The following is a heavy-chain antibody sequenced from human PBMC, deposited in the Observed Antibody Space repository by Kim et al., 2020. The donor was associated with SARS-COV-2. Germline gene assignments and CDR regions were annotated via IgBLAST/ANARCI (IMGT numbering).Heavy chain of an antibody. J-gene: IGHJ4*02. D-gene: IGHD5-18*01. CDR2: MSKDGSRR. CDR1: GFTFSSFG. Sequence: GESLRLSCAASGFTFSSFGMHWVRQAPGKGLEWVTFMSKDGSRRYYADSVKGRFTISRDNSINTMYLQMDSLTTEDTAVYYCVKKWDGYSNFDYWGQGTLVTVAS. CDR3: VKKWDGYSNFDY. V-gene: IGHV3-30*18.